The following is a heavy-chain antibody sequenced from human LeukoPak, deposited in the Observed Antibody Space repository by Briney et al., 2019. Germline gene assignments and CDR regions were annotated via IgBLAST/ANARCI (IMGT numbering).Heavy chain of an antibody. CDR3: ARLGTFPICSSTSCYLDY. J-gene: IGHJ4*02. CDR2: IYPGDSDT. Sequence: GESLKISCKGSGYSFTSYWIGWVRQMPGKGLEWMGVIYPGDSDTRYSPSFQGQVTISADKSISTAYLQWSSLKASDTAMYYCARLGTFPICSSTSCYLDYWGQGTLVTVSS. CDR1: GYSFTSYW. D-gene: IGHD2-2*01. V-gene: IGHV5-51*01.